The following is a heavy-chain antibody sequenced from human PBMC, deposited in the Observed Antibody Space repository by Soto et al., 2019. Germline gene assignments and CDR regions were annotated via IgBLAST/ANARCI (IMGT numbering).Heavy chain of an antibody. J-gene: IGHJ5*02. CDR3: ARLPVVRGLTDYFPFDP. D-gene: IGHD3-10*01. V-gene: IGHV4-39*01. Sequence: PSKTLSLTCSVAGVAISSSSYWWGWVRQSAGKGLEWIGSIYYNGRTHYNPSLQSRATISVDTSKRQFSLSLTSVTDADTAVYFCARLPVVRGLTDYFPFDPWGQGVLVTASS. CDR2: IYYNGRT. CDR1: GVAISSSSYW.